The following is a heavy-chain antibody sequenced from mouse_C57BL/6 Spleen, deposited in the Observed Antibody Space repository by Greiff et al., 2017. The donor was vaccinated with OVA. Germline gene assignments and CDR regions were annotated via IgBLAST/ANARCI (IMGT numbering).Heavy chain of an antibody. CDR3: ARGLRRRSYDY. D-gene: IGHD2-4*01. V-gene: IGHV1-69*01. J-gene: IGHJ2*01. CDR1: GYTFTSYW. Sequence: QVQLKQPGAELVMPGASVKLSCKASGYTFTSYWMHWVKQRPGQGLEWIGEIDPSDSYTNYNQKFKGKSTLTVDKSSSTAYMQLSSLTSEDSAVYYCARGLRRRSYDYWGQGTTLTVSS. CDR2: IDPSDSYT.